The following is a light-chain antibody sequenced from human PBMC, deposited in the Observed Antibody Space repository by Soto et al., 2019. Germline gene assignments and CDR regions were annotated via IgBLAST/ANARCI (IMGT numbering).Light chain of an antibody. CDR3: QPYNSYSWT. CDR1: QSISSW. CDR2: DAS. Sequence: DIQMTQSPSTLSASVGDRVTITCRASQSISSWLAWYQQKPGKAPKLLIYDASSLESGVPSRFSGSGSGTEFTLSISSLHPDVFATYYCQPYNSYSWTFGQGTKVEIK. V-gene: IGKV1-5*01. J-gene: IGKJ1*01.